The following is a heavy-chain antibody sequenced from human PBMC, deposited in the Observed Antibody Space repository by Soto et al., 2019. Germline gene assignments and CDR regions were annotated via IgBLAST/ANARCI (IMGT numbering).Heavy chain of an antibody. J-gene: IGHJ4*02. V-gene: IGHV1-18*04. CDR3: VRAAYGGNCRVSGFDY. CDR1: GYTFTSYG. Sequence: QVQLVQSGAEVKKPGASVKVSCKASGYTFTSYGISWVRQAPGQGLEWMGWISAYNGNTNYAQKLQGRVTMTTDTSTSTAYMEMRSLRSDDTAVYYCVRAAYGGNCRVSGFDYWGQGPLVTVSS. D-gene: IGHD2-15*01. CDR2: ISAYNGNT.